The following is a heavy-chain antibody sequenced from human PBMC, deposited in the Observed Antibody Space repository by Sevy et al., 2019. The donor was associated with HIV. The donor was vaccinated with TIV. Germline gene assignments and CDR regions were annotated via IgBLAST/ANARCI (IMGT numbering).Heavy chain of an antibody. D-gene: IGHD2-15*01. CDR2: IKQDGSEK. V-gene: IGHV3-7*01. Sequence: GGSLRLSCAASGFTFSSYWMSWVRQAPGKGLEWVANIKQDGSEKYYVDSVKGRFTISRDNAKNSLYLQMNSLRAEDTAVYYCARKTGIFRKSGAFDIWGQGTMVTASS. CDR3: ARKTGIFRKSGAFDI. J-gene: IGHJ3*02. CDR1: GFTFSSYW.